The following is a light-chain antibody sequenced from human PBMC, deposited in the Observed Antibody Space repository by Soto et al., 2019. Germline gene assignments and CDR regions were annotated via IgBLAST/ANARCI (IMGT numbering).Light chain of an antibody. CDR2: EVF. Sequence: QYALTQPPSASGSPGQSVTISCTGTSSDVGGYNYVSWYQQHPGKAPKLMIYEVFKRPSGVPDRFSGSKSGNTASLTVSGLQAEDEADYYCSSYAGSNNFDVFGTGTKVTVL. J-gene: IGLJ1*01. V-gene: IGLV2-8*01. CDR1: SSDVGGYNY. CDR3: SSYAGSNNFDV.